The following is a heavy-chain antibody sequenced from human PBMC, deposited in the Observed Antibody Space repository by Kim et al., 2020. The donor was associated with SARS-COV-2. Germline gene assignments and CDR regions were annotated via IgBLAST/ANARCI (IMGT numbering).Heavy chain of an antibody. J-gene: IGHJ6*02. CDR3: ARVPGAAIFGVVIVRGGMDV. Sequence: SETLSLTCTVSGGSVSSGSYYWSWIRQPPRKGLEWIGYIYYSGSTNYNPSLKSRVTISVDTSKNQFSLKLSSVTAADTAVYYCARVPGAAIFGVVIVRGGMDVWGQGTTVTVSS. V-gene: IGHV4-61*01. CDR1: GGSVSSGSYY. D-gene: IGHD3-3*01. CDR2: IYYSGST.